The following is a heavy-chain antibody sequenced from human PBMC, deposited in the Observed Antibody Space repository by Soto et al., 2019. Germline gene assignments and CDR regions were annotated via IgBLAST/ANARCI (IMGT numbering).Heavy chain of an antibody. CDR2: ISGSGGST. CDR3: AKAEVPGYYYYYMDV. CDR1: GFTFSSYA. V-gene: IGHV3-23*01. D-gene: IGHD3-10*01. Sequence: GGSLRLSCAASGFTFSSYAMSWVRQAPGKGLEWVSAISGSGGSTYYADSVKGRFTISRDNSKNTLYLQMNSLRAEDTAVYYCAKAEVPGYYYYYMDVWGKGTTVTVSS. J-gene: IGHJ6*03.